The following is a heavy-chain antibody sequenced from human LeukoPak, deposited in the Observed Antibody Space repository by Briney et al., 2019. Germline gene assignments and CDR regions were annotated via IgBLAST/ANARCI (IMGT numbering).Heavy chain of an antibody. V-gene: IGHV3-48*01. CDR2: ITYSSSII. CDR1: GFTLSSYD. Sequence: PGGSLRLSCAASGFTLSSYDMSWVRQAPGKGLEWVSYITYSSSIIYYADSVKGRFTISRDNAKNSLYLQMNSLRAEDTAVYYCARHQLLYSGYAGGRYDWFDPWGQGTLVTVSS. CDR3: ARHQLLYSGYAGGRYDWFDP. J-gene: IGHJ5*02. D-gene: IGHD5-12*01.